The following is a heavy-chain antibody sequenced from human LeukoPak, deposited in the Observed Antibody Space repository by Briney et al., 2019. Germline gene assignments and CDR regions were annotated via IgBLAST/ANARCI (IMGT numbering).Heavy chain of an antibody. Sequence: SVKVSCKASAYTFTSYGISWVRQAPGQGLEWMGRIIPILGIANYAQKFQGRVTITADKSTSTAYMELSSLRSEDTAVYYCASLRMDTAMVTTYFDYWGQGTLVTVSS. CDR2: IIPILGIA. V-gene: IGHV1-69*04. D-gene: IGHD5-18*01. CDR1: AYTFTSYG. J-gene: IGHJ4*02. CDR3: ASLRMDTAMVTTYFDY.